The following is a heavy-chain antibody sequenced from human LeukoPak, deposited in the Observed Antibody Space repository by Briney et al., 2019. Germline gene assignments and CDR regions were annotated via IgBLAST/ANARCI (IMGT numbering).Heavy chain of an antibody. CDR3: ARYTVLLWFGDLFDSLDY. CDR1: GFTFSSYW. D-gene: IGHD3-10*01. Sequence: PGGSLRLSCAASGFTFSSYWMSWVRQAPGKGLEWVANIKQDGSEKYYVDSVKGRFTISRDNAKNSLYLQMNSLRAEDTAVYYCARYTVLLWFGDLFDSLDYWGQGTLVTVSS. J-gene: IGHJ4*02. V-gene: IGHV3-7*03. CDR2: IKQDGSEK.